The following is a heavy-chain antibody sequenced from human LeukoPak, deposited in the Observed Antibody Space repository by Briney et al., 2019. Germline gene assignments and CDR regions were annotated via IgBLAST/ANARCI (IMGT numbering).Heavy chain of an antibody. CDR1: GYSFTDYY. D-gene: IGHD3-3*01. J-gene: IGHJ5*02. V-gene: IGHV1-2*02. Sequence: ASVRVSCKTSGYSFTDYYIHWVRQAPGQGLEWMGWINPKSGRTSSARKFQDRVTMTRDPSISTVYMDMAWLTSDDTAIYFCARADFVDAGPYLIGPWGQGTLATVSS. CDR2: INPKSGRT. CDR3: ARADFVDAGPYLIGP.